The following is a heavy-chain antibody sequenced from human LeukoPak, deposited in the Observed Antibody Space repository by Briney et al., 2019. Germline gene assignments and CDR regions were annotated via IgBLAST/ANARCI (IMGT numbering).Heavy chain of an antibody. V-gene: IGHV3-23*01. CDR1: GFTFSSYA. CDR2: ISGSGGST. Sequence: GGSLRLSCAASGFTFSSYAMSWVRQAPGKGLEWVSAISGSGGSTYYADSVKGRFTISRYNAKNSLYLQMNSLRAEDTAVYYCARADYYGDWYFDLWGRGTLVTVSS. D-gene: IGHD3-10*01. J-gene: IGHJ2*01. CDR3: ARADYYGDWYFDL.